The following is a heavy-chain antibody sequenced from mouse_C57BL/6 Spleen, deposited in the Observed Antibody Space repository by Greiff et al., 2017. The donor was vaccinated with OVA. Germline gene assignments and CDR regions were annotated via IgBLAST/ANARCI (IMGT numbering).Heavy chain of an antibody. Sequence: VQLQQPGAELVKPGASVKMSCKASGYTFTSYWITCVKQRPGQGLEWIGDIYPGSGSTNYNEKFKSKATLTVDTSSSPAYMQLSSLTSEDSAVYYCARSDPRITTVVEDYWGQGTTLTVSS. CDR2: IYPGSGST. CDR1: GYTFTSYW. J-gene: IGHJ2*01. D-gene: IGHD1-1*01. V-gene: IGHV1-55*01. CDR3: ARSDPRITTVVEDY.